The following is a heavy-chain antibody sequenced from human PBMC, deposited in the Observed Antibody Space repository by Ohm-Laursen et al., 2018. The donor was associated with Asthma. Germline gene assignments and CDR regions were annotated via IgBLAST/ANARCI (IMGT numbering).Heavy chain of an antibody. V-gene: IGHV3-48*01. CDR3: ARGEAISLYYYYYGMDV. CDR1: GFTFSSYS. J-gene: IGHJ6*02. Sequence: SLRLSCAASGFTFSSYSMNWVRQAPGKGLEWVSYISSSSSTIYYADSVKGRFTISRDNAKSSLYLQMNSLRAEDTAVYYCARGEAISLYYYYYGMDVWGQGTTVTVSS. D-gene: IGHD3-3*01. CDR2: ISSSSSTI.